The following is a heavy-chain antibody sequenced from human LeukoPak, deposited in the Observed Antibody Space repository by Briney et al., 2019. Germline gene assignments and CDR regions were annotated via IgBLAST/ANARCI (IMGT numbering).Heavy chain of an antibody. D-gene: IGHD3-22*01. CDR1: GYTFTSYY. Sequence: ASVKVSCKASGYTFTSYYMHWVRQAPGQGLEWMGRINPNSGGTNYAQKFQGRVTMTRDTSISTAYMELSRLRSGDTAVYYCARVSANYYDSSGYSRAIFDYWGQGTLVTVSS. J-gene: IGHJ4*02. V-gene: IGHV1-2*06. CDR3: ARVSANYYDSSGYSRAIFDY. CDR2: INPNSGGT.